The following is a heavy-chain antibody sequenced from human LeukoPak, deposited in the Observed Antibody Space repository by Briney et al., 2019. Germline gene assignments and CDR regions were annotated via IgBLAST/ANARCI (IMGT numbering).Heavy chain of an antibody. J-gene: IGHJ4*02. CDR3: ASFEGAFDN. CDR2: IYYSGST. Sequence: GSLRLSCAASGFTFSSYEMNWVRQAPGKGLEWIGSIYYSGSTYYNPSLKSRVTISVDMSKKEFYLKLHSVTAADTAVYHCASFEGAFDNWGQGTLVTVSS. CDR1: GFTFSSYE. V-gene: IGHV4-39*07.